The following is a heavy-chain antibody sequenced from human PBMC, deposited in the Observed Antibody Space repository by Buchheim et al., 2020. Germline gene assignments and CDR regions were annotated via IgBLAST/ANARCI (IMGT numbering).Heavy chain of an antibody. CDR3: AKALAAAGAFDI. CDR1: GFTFSSYG. J-gene: IGHJ3*02. Sequence: QVQLVESGGGVVQPGRSLRLSCAASGFTFSSYGMHWVRQAPGKGLEWVAVISYDGSNKYYADSVKGRFTISRDNSKNTLYLQMNSLRAEDTAVYYCAKALAAAGAFDIWGQGT. D-gene: IGHD6-13*01. CDR2: ISYDGSNK. V-gene: IGHV3-30*18.